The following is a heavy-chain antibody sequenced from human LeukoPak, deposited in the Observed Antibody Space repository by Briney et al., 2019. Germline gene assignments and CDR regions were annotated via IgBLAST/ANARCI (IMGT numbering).Heavy chain of an antibody. J-gene: IGHJ4*02. CDR1: GGSFSGYY. Sequence: SETLSLTCAVYGGSFSGYYWSWIRQPTGKGLEWIGEINHSGSTNYNPSLKSRVTISVDTSKNQFSLKLSSVTAADTAVYYCAIGLSNYVDYWGQGTLVTVSS. D-gene: IGHD2-8*01. CDR3: AIGLSNYVDY. V-gene: IGHV4-34*01. CDR2: INHSGST.